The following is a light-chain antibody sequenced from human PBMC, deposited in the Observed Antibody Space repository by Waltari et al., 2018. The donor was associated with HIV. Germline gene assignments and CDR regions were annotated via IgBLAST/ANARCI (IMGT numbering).Light chain of an antibody. Sequence: DIQTTQSPSSLSASIGARVTITCRASQGIGNYLAWYQQKPGKVPKLLIYAASSLQSGVPSRFSGSGSGTYFTLTISSLQPEDVATYYCQKFNSAPLTFGPGTNVDLK. CDR1: QGIGNY. CDR2: AAS. CDR3: QKFNSAPLT. J-gene: IGKJ3*01. V-gene: IGKV1-27*01.